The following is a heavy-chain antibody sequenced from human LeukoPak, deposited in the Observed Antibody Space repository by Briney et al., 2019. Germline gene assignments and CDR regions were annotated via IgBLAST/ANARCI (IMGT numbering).Heavy chain of an antibody. CDR1: GFTFSSYW. CDR3: ARDGDLGYCSSTSCSPGDWFDP. J-gene: IGHJ5*02. D-gene: IGHD2-2*01. V-gene: IGHV3-7*01. Sequence: PGGSLRLSCAASGFTFSSYWMSWVRQAPGKGLEWVANIKQDGSEKYYVDPVKGRFTISGDNAKNSLYLQMNSLRAEDTAVYYCARDGDLGYCSSTSCSPGDWFDPWGQGTLVTVSS. CDR2: IKQDGSEK.